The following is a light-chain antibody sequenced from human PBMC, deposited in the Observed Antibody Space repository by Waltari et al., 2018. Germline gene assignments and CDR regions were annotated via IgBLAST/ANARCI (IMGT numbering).Light chain of an antibody. J-gene: IGKJ2*01. CDR3: QQYNTWPGT. Sequence: EIVMTQSPVALSVSPGERATLSCRASQSVRSSLAWYQQRPGQTPGLVTYDVSTRANGIPARFSGSGSGTEFTLTISSLQSEDFAVYYCQQYNTWPGTFGQGTKLEIK. CDR2: DVS. V-gene: IGKV3-15*01. CDR1: QSVRSS.